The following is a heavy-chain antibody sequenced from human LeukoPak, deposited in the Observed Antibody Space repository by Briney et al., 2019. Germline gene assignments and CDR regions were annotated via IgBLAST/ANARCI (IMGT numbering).Heavy chain of an antibody. CDR2: INHSGST. Sequence: SETLSLTCAVYGGSFSGYYWSWIRQPPGKGLEWIGEINHSGSTNYNPSLKSRVTISVDTSKNQFSLKLSSVTPADTAVYYCGXXXLXDKXXVLVVYAKRGYWFDPWGQGTLVTVSS. D-gene: IGHD2-8*02. CDR3: GXXXLXDKXXVLVVYAKRGYWFDP. CDR1: GGSFSGYY. V-gene: IGHV4-34*01. J-gene: IGHJ5*02.